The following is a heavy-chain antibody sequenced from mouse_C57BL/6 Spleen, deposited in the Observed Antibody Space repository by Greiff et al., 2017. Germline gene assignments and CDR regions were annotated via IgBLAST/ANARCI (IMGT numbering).Heavy chain of an antibody. D-gene: IGHD2-3*01. V-gene: IGHV2-2*01. CDR1: GFSLTSYG. CDR2: IWSGGST. J-gene: IGHJ3*01. Sequence: QVQLKESGPGLVQPSQSLSITCTVSGFSLTSYGVHWVRQSPGKGLEWLGVIWSGGSTDYTAAFISRLSISKDNSKSQVFFKMNSLQADDTAIYCCARNSGDGYYAWFAYWGQGTLVTVAA. CDR3: ARNSGDGYYAWFAY.